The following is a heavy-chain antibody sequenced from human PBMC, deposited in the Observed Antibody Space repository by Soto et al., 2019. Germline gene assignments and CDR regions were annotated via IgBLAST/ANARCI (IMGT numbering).Heavy chain of an antibody. D-gene: IGHD3-10*01. J-gene: IGHJ4*02. CDR3: ASSLSPRVRKLHYY. Sequence: GGSLRLSCTASGFTFNDSAMTWVRQAPGKGLEWVSGISGRGDAKYYAASVRGRFTIFRDNSRSTVSLQIDSLRVDDTAVYYCASSLSPRVRKLHYYCGRGTLVTVS. CDR2: ISGRGDAK. V-gene: IGHV3-23*01. CDR1: GFTFNDSA.